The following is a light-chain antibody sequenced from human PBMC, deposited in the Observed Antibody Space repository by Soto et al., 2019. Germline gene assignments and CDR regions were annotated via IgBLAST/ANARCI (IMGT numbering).Light chain of an antibody. J-gene: IGLJ1*01. CDR3: SSYIPNNSTYV. CDR1: SSDVGGYNY. Sequence: QSVLTQPASVSGSPGQSITISCTGTSSDVGGYNYVSWYQHHPGKAPKRMIHDVSNRPSGVSNRFSGSKSGNTASLTISGLQAEDEADYYCSSYIPNNSTYVFGTGTKLTFL. V-gene: IGLV2-14*03. CDR2: DVS.